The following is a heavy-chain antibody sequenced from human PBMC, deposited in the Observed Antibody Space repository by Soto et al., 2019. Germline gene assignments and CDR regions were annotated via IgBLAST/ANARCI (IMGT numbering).Heavy chain of an antibody. Sequence: SETLPLTCTVSGGSISNYCWSWIRQPPGKGLEWIGFIYYSGSTSYNPSLKSRVTISVDTSKNQFSLNLSSVSAADTAVYYCARYSGTYYVYWGQGTLVTVSS. J-gene: IGHJ4*02. CDR3: ARYSGTYYVY. D-gene: IGHD1-26*01. CDR1: GGSISNYC. V-gene: IGHV4-59*01. CDR2: IYYSGST.